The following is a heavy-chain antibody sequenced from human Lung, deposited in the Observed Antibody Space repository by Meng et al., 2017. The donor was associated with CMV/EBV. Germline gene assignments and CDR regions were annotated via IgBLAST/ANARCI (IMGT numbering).Heavy chain of an antibody. CDR1: GFTFSRDT. CDR2: ISTRSSYI. D-gene: IGHD3-16*01. V-gene: IGHV3-21*01. Sequence: GEXXKISCAASGFTFSRDTMNWVRQAPGKGLEWVSSISTRSSYIYYADSVKGRFTVSIDNAKNSLYLQMNSLRAEDTDVYYCARHNYLWGSYPLAYWGPG. J-gene: IGHJ4*02. CDR3: ARHNYLWGSYPLAY.